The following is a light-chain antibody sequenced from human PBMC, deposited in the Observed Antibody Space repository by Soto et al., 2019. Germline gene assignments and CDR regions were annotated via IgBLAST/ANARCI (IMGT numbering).Light chain of an antibody. CDR3: QQYNKWPLT. CDR1: QSVTTS. J-gene: IGKJ4*01. V-gene: IGKV3D-15*01. CDR2: GES. Sequence: EVVMTQSPATLSASPVERATLSCMASQSVTTSLAWYQQRPGQAPRLLIYGESTRATGIPVRFSGSGSGTEFTLTISSLQSEDFAVYYCQQYNKWPLTFGGGTKVDIK.